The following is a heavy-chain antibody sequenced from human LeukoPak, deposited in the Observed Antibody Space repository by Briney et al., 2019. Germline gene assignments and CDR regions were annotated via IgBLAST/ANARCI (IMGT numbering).Heavy chain of an antibody. CDR3: ARGLYGDYPWYY. CDR1: GGSISSYY. CDR2: IYYSGST. Sequence: SETLSLTCTVSGGSISSYYWSWIRQPPGKGLEWIGYIYYSGSTNYNPSLKSRVTISVDTSKNQFSLKLSSVTAADTAVYYSARGLYGDYPWYYRGQGTLVTVSS. D-gene: IGHD4-17*01. J-gene: IGHJ4*02. V-gene: IGHV4-59*01.